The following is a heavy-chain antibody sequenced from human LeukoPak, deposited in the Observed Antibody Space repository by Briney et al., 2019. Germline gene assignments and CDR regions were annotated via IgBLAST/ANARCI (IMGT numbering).Heavy chain of an antibody. CDR2: ISAYNGNT. CDR3: ARIKAGYSYGYGLGKSYYYYGMDV. V-gene: IGHV1-18*01. CDR1: GYTFTSYG. Sequence: ASVKVSCKASGYTFTSYGISWVRQAPGRGLEWMGWISAYNGNTNYAQKLQGRVTMTTDTSTSTAYMELRSLRSDDTAVYYCARIKAGYSYGYGLGKSYYYYGMDVWGQGTTVTVSS. D-gene: IGHD5-18*01. J-gene: IGHJ6*02.